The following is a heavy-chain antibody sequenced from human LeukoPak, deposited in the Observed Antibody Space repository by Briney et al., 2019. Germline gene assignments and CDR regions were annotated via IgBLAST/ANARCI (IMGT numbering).Heavy chain of an antibody. CDR1: GFTFRSYG. CDR3: ARAGNTAMVRALDY. CDR2: MWYDGSNK. D-gene: IGHD5-18*01. V-gene: IGHV3-33*01. J-gene: IGHJ4*02. Sequence: GRSLRLSCAVSGFTFRSYGMHWVRQVPGKGLEGVAVMWYDGSNKYYADSVKGRFTISRDNSKNTLYVQMNSLRVEDTAVYYCARAGNTAMVRALDYWGQGTLVTVSS.